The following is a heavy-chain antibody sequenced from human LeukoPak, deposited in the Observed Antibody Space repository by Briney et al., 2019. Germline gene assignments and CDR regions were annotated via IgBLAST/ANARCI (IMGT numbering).Heavy chain of an antibody. Sequence: NPSETLSLTCAVSGGSISSGGYSWSWIRQPPGKGLEWIGYIYHSGSTYYNPSLKSRVTISVDRSKNQFSLKLSSVTAADTAVYYCVRSLRAAFDIWGQGTMVTVSS. D-gene: IGHD3-16*01. CDR3: VRSLRAAFDI. J-gene: IGHJ3*02. V-gene: IGHV4-30-2*01. CDR1: GGSISSGGYS. CDR2: IYHSGST.